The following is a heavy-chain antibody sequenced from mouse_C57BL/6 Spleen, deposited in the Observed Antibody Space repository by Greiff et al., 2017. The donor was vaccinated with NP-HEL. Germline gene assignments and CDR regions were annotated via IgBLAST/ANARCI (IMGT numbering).Heavy chain of an antibody. V-gene: IGHV14-2*01. CDR1: GFNIKDYY. D-gene: IGHD2-4*01. J-gene: IGHJ4*01. CDR2: IDPEDGET. CDR3: APMITTAGYYAMDD. Sequence: VQLKESGAELVKPGASVKLSCTASGFNIKDYYMHWVKQRTEQGLEWIGRIDPEDGETKYAPKFQGKATITADTSSNTAYLQLSSLTSEDTAVYYGAPMITTAGYYAMDDWGQGTSVTVSS.